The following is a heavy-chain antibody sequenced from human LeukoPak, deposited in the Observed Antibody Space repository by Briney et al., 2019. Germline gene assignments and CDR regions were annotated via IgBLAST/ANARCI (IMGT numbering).Heavy chain of an antibody. Sequence: SETLSLTCTVSGGSISSYYWSWIRQPPGKGLEWIGYIYYSGSTNYNPSLKSRVTISVDTSKNLFSLKLSSVTAADTAVYYCARAGGITGTCFDYWGQGTLVTVSS. J-gene: IGHJ4*02. CDR3: ARAGGITGTCFDY. D-gene: IGHD1-20*01. V-gene: IGHV4-59*01. CDR1: GGSISSYY. CDR2: IYYSGST.